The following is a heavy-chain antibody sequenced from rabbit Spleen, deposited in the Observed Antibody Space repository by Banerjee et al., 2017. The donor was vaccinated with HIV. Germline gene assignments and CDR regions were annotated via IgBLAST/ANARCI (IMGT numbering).Heavy chain of an antibody. D-gene: IGHD8-1*01. CDR1: GFSFSSRYF. CDR2: IRIGSTGST. V-gene: IGHV1S45*01. CDR3: ARDTGTSFSTYGMDL. Sequence: QEQLEESGGDLVKPGASLTLTCTASGFSFSSRYFISWVRQAPGKGPEWIGFIRIGSTGSTYYASWAKGRFTCSKASSTTVTLQMTSLTAADTATYFCARDTGTSFSTYGMDLWGPGTLVTVS. J-gene: IGHJ6*01.